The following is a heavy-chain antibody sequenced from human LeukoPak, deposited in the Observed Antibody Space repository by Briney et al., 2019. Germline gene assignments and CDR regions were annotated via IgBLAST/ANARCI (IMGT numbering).Heavy chain of an antibody. Sequence: SETLSLTCPVSGGSLSSSSYYWGWIRQPPGEGLEWSGSIYYNGNTYYNPSLKSRVTISVDTSKNHFSLKLSAVTAADTAVYYCARDTARFDYWGQGTLVTVSS. J-gene: IGHJ4*02. CDR1: GGSLSSSSYY. V-gene: IGHV4-39*02. CDR2: IYYNGNT. D-gene: IGHD5-18*01. CDR3: ARDTARFDY.